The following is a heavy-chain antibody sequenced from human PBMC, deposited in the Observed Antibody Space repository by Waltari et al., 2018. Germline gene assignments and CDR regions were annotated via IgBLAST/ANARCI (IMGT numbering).Heavy chain of an antibody. J-gene: IGHJ6*02. CDR3: SAVLRFLEWLFPPRQSMDV. Sequence: EVQLVESGGGLIQPGGSLRLSCAASGFTVSSNYMSWVRQAPGKGLEWVSVIYSGGSTYYADSVKGRCTISRYNSKTTLYLQMNSLRAEDTAVYYCSAVLRFLEWLFPPRQSMDVWGQGTTVTVSS. V-gene: IGHV3-53*01. CDR1: GFTVSSNY. D-gene: IGHD3-3*01. CDR2: IYSGGST.